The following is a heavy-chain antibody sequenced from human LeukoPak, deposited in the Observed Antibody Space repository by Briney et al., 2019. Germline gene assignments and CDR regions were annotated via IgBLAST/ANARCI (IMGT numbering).Heavy chain of an antibody. Sequence: PSETLSLTCTVSGGSVTSGNYHWTWIRQPPGKGLEWVGYISYSGSTDYNPSLRGRVTMSLGRPRNQFSLKLSSVSAADTAVYYCAAWQTIIFDYWGQGSLVTVSS. J-gene: IGHJ4*02. D-gene: IGHD5-24*01. CDR3: AAWQTIIFDY. V-gene: IGHV4-61*01. CDR2: ISYSGST. CDR1: GGSVTSGNYH.